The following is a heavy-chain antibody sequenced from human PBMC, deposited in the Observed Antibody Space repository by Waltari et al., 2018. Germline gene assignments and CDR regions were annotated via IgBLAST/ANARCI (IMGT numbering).Heavy chain of an antibody. D-gene: IGHD5-18*01. V-gene: IGHV3-23*01. CDR2: ISGSGGST. CDR1: GFTFSSYA. Sequence: EVQLLESGGGLVQPGGSLRLSCAASGFTFSSYAMSWVRQAPGKGLEWVSAISGSGGSTYYADSVKGRFTISRDNSKNTLYLQINSLRAEDTAVYYCAKRRFDRPGDVDTAMGPYYFDYWGQGTLVTVSS. CDR3: AKRRFDRPGDVDTAMGPYYFDY. J-gene: IGHJ4*02.